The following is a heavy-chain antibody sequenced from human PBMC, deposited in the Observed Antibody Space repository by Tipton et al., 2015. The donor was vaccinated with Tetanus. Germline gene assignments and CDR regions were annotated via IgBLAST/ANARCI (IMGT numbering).Heavy chain of an antibody. J-gene: IGHJ5*02. CDR2: IYSYNGNT. Sequence: TLSLTCTASGGSISSGTFYWDWIRQTPGKGLEWIGNIYSYNGNTLQNPSLQSRVTISLDKSKNQFSLKLRSVTAADTGIYYCARSADNWFDPWGQGILVTVSS. V-gene: IGHV4-39*01. CDR3: ARSADNWFDP. CDR1: GGSISSGTFY.